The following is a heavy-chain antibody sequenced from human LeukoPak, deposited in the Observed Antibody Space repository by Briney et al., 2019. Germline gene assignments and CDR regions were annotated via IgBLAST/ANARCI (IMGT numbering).Heavy chain of an antibody. Sequence: PGGSLRLSCAASGFTVSSNYMNWVRQAPGKGLEWVSVIYGGGNTYYADSVKGRFTISKDNANNSLYLQMDSLRAEDSALYYCARDDYYDSSDAFDIWGQGTMVTVSS. D-gene: IGHD3-22*01. CDR2: IYGGGNT. J-gene: IGHJ3*02. CDR3: ARDDYYDSSDAFDI. V-gene: IGHV3-53*01. CDR1: GFTVSSNY.